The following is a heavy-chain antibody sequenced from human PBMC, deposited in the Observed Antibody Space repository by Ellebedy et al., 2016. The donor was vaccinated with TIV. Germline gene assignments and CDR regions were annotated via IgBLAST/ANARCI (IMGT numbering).Heavy chain of an antibody. D-gene: IGHD2-21*02. V-gene: IGHV3-64*04. J-gene: IGHJ4*02. CDR1: GFTFSSYS. CDR3: ARVRDGGDWPGYLDY. Sequence: GESLKISCAASGFTFSSYSMNWVRQAPGKGLEYVSAIVGNGGSTYYADSVKGRFTISRDNSKNTLYLQMNSLRAEDTAVYYCARVRDGGDWPGYLDYWGQGTLVTVSS. CDR2: IVGNGGST.